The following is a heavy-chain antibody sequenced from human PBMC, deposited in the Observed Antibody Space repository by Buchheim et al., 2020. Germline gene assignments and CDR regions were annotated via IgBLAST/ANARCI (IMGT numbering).Heavy chain of an antibody. CDR3: AREPTASASLDVPGDN. CDR2: VIPIFGTS. Sequence: QVQLVQSGAEVKKPGSSVKVSCKTSGGIISNYGISWVRQAPGQGLEWMGVVIPIFGTSTYSQKFQGRLTISADKVTNTAYMELGGLSSDDTAIYYCAREPTASASLDVPGDNWGQGT. V-gene: IGHV1-69*06. D-gene: IGHD1-1*01. J-gene: IGHJ4*02. CDR1: GGIISNYG.